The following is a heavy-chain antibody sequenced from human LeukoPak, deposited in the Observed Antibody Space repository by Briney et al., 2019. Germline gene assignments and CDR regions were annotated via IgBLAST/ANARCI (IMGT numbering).Heavy chain of an antibody. CDR3: ARGVAGAFDI. CDR2: IYSDGRT. J-gene: IGHJ3*02. CDR1: GFTVSREY. Sequence: PGGSLRLSCAGSGFTVSREYMSLVRQAPGRGLAWVSVIYSDGRTYYADSVKGRFTISRDNSKNSVSLQMNRLRTYDTAVYYCARGVAGAFDIWGQGTLVTVSS. V-gene: IGHV3-66*02.